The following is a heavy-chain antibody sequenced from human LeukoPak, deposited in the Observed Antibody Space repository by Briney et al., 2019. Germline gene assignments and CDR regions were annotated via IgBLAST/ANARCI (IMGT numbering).Heavy chain of an antibody. V-gene: IGHV4-34*01. J-gene: IGHJ4*02. CDR2: TNRSGST. D-gene: IGHD1-26*01. CDR1: GGSLSYYY. CDR3: ARYSSFSGIDY. Sequence: SETLSLTCAVYGGSLSYYYWSWIRQPPEKGLEWIGETNRSGSTNYNPSLKSRVSISVDTSKNQFSLKLSSVTAADTAVYYCARYSSFSGIDYWGQGTLVTVSS.